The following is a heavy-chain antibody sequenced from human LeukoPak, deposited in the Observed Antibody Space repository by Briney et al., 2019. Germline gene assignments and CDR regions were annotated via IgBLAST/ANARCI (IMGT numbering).Heavy chain of an antibody. D-gene: IGHD4-17*01. CDR1: GGSISSYY. Sequence: PSETLSLTCTVSGGSISSYYWSWLRQPPGKGLEWIGFIYYSGITDYNPSLKGRVTISVDTPKNHFSLRLSSVTAADTAVYYCAKGDRTNSRDGVYWGQGTLVTVSS. V-gene: IGHV4-59*01. J-gene: IGHJ4*02. CDR2: IYYSGIT. CDR3: AKGDRTNSRDGVY.